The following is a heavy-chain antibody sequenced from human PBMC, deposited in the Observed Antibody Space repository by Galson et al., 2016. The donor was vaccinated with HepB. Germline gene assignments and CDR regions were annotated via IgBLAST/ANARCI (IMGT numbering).Heavy chain of an antibody. CDR3: AASSNYDILTGHYYLTGGFDV. D-gene: IGHD3-9*01. CDR2: IVVGSGNT. J-gene: IGHJ3*01. V-gene: IGHV1-58*02. Sequence: SVKVSCKASGFTFSDSAIQWVRQARGQRLEWIAWIVVGSGNTKYAQKFQERVTITRDMSTRTAYMELSSLVSEDTAVYYCAASSNYDILTGHYYLTGGFDVWGQGTVVTVSS. CDR1: GFTFSDSA.